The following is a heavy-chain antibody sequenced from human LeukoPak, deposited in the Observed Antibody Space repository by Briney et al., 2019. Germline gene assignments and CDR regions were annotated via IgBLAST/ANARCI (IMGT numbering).Heavy chain of an antibody. CDR2: IYYSGST. D-gene: IGHD3-16*01. J-gene: IGHJ4*02. V-gene: IGHV4-59*12. CDR1: GESISGFY. CDR3: ARDLGFEAKFDY. Sequence: PSETLSLTCTVSGESISGFYWTWIRQPPGKGLEWIGYIYYSGSTNYNPSLKSRVTISVDTSKNQFSLKLSSVTAADTAVYYCARDLGFEAKFDYWGQGTLVTVSS.